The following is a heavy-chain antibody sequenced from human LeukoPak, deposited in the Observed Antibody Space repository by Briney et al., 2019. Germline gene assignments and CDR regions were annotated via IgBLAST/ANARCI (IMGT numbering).Heavy chain of an antibody. CDR2: ISSSSSYI. CDR1: GFTFSSYS. J-gene: IGHJ4*02. D-gene: IGHD6-19*01. V-gene: IGHV3-21*01. CDR3: ARGPREQIAVAGTEDDY. Sequence: GGSLRLSCAASGFTFSSYSMNWARQAPGKGLEWVSSISSSSSYIYYADSVKGRFTISRDNAKNSLYLQMNSLRAEDTAVYYCARGPREQIAVAGTEDDYWGQGTLVTVSS.